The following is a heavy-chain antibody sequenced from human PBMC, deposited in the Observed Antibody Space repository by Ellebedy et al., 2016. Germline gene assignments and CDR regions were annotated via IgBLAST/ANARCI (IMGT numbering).Heavy chain of an antibody. CDR2: IYYSGTT. CDR3: ARRVGATPPDF. CDR1: GGSISSSSYH. V-gene: IGHV4-39*01. Sequence: SETLSLXXTVSGGSISSSSYHWGWIRQPPGKGLEWIGTIYYSGTTYYNPSLKSRVTISIDTSKNQFSLKLSSVTAADTAVYYCARRVGATPPDFWGQGTLVTVSS. D-gene: IGHD1-26*01. J-gene: IGHJ4*02.